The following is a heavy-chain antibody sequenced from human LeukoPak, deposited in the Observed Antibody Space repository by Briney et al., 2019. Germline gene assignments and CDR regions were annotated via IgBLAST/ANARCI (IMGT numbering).Heavy chain of an antibody. CDR1: GFTFSNAW. CDR3: ARDPLHGAFDI. J-gene: IGHJ3*02. V-gene: IGHV3-7*01. Sequence: GGSLRLSCAASGFTFSNAWMSWVRQAPGEGLEWVADINGDGSRTHYVPSVEGRFTVSKDNAENSVFLQMSSLRAEDTAVYYCARDPLHGAFDIWGQGTMVTVSS. CDR2: INGDGSRT.